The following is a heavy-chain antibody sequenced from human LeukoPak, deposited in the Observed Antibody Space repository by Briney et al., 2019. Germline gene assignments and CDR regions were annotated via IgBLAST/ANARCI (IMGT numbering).Heavy chain of an antibody. CDR2: INPNSGGT. V-gene: IGHV1-2*02. CDR1: GYTFTGYY. Sequence: GASVKVSCKASGYTFTGYYMHWVRQAPGQGPEWMGWINPNSGGTNYAQKFQGRVTMTRDTSISTAYMELSRLRSDDTAVYYCARDLLGYMAAGYWGQGTLVTVSS. J-gene: IGHJ4*02. D-gene: IGHD6-13*01. CDR3: ARDLLGYMAAGY.